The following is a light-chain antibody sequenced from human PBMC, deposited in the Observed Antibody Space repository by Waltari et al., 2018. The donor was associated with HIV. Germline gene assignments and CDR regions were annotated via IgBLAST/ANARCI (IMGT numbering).Light chain of an antibody. J-gene: IGLJ1*01. V-gene: IGLV2-14*01. Sequence: QSALTQPASVSGSPGQSITISCTGTSSDVGGYNYVSWYQQHRGKAPKLMLYEVSKRRAGVSNRFSRANTGNTAALTSSGLQAEDEADYYCSAYTSSSTLYVFGTGTKVTV. CDR3: SAYTSSSTLYV. CDR1: SSDVGGYNY. CDR2: EVS.